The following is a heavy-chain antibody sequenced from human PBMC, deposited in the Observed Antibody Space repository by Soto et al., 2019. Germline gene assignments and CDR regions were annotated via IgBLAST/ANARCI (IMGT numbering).Heavy chain of an antibody. V-gene: IGHV1-18*01. CDR1: GYTFTSYG. J-gene: IGHJ6*02. Sequence: QVQLVQSGAEVKKPGASVKVSCRASGYTFTSYGISWVRQAPGQGLEWLGWLSAYNGNTNYAQKFQGRVTMTTDTSTNTAYMELRSLRSDDSAMYFCARYILSGYYGNYYYYAMDVWGQGTTVAVSS. CDR2: LSAYNGNT. D-gene: IGHD3-9*01. CDR3: ARYILSGYYGNYYYYAMDV.